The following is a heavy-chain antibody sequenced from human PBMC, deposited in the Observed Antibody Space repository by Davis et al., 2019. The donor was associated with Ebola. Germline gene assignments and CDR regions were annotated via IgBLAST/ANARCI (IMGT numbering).Heavy chain of an antibody. CDR1: GFTFSTSW. Sequence: PGGSLRLSCAASGFTFSTSWMTWVRQAPGKGLEWVANIRQDGNEIYYVDSVKGRFTISRDNAKNSLYLQMNSLRAGDTAVYYCTSSMIEGTDYWGQGTLVTVSS. J-gene: IGHJ4*02. V-gene: IGHV3-7*01. CDR3: TSSMIEGTDY. D-gene: IGHD3-22*01. CDR2: IRQDGNEI.